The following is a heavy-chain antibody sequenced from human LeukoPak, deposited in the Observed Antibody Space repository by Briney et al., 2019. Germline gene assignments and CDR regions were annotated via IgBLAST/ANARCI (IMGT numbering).Heavy chain of an antibody. CDR2: ISSSSSYI. V-gene: IGHV3-21*01. CDR1: GFTFSSYS. Sequence: GGSLRLSCAAPGFTFSSYSMNRVRQAPGKGLEWVSSISSSSSYIYYADSVKGRFTISRDNAKNSLYLQMNSLRAEDTAVYYCARGSPAANIDYWGQGTLVTVSS. J-gene: IGHJ4*02. CDR3: ARGSPAANIDY. D-gene: IGHD2-2*01.